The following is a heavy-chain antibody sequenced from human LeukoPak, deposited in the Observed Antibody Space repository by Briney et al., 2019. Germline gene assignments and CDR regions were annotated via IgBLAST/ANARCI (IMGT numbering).Heavy chain of an antibody. D-gene: IGHD1-26*01. V-gene: IGHV5-51*01. CDR2: IYPGDSDT. J-gene: IGHJ4*02. CDR3: ARLYIGSFDD. Sequence: GESLKISCRGSGYSFNNYWIGWVRQTPGKGLEWMGVIYPGDSDTRYSPSFQGQVTISADKFISTAYLQWSSLKASDTAMYYCARLYIGSFDDWGQGTLVTVSS. CDR1: GYSFNNYW.